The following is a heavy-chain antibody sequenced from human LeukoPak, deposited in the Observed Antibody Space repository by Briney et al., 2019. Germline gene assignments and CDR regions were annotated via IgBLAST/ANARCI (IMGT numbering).Heavy chain of an antibody. J-gene: IGHJ4*02. D-gene: IGHD3-22*01. CDR3: AKVKVVGYSTFDY. CDR2: TRNDETT. Sequence: GGSLRLSCAASGFTVSSNYMSWVRQAPGKGLEWVSGFTRNDETTSYADSVKGRFTISRDNSRDTLYLQMNSLTAEDTAVYYCAKVKVVGYSTFDYWGQGTLVTVSP. V-gene: IGHV3-53*01. CDR1: GFTVSSNY.